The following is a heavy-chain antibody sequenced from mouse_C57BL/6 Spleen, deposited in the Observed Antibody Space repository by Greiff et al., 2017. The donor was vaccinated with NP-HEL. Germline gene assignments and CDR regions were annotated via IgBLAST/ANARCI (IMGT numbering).Heavy chain of an antibody. D-gene: IGHD1-1*01. CDR2: ISSGGSYT. Sequence: VQLKESGGDLVKPGGSLKLSCAASGFTFSSYGMSWVRQTPDKRLEWVATISSGGSYTYYPDSVKGRFTISRDNAKNTLYLQMSSLKSEDTAMYYCARSITTVVAYYAMDYWGQGTSVTVSS. V-gene: IGHV5-6*01. J-gene: IGHJ4*01. CDR3: ARSITTVVAYYAMDY. CDR1: GFTFSSYG.